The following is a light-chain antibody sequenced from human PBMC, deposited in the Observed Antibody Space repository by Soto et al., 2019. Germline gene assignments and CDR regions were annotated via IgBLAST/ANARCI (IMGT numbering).Light chain of an antibody. CDR3: SSYTTSYFYV. CDR2: EVE. Sequence: QSALTQPASVSGSPGQSITISCTGSGRDIGAYNYVSWYQQHPGRAPKLIIYEVENRPSGVSNRFSASKSAFTASLTISGLQAEDEADNYCSSYTTSYFYVFGPGTKVTVL. V-gene: IGLV2-14*01. CDR1: GRDIGAYNY. J-gene: IGLJ1*01.